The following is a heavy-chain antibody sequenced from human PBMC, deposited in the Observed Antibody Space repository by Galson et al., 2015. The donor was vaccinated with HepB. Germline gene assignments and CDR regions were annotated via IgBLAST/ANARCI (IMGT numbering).Heavy chain of an antibody. D-gene: IGHD3-10*01. CDR2: INPSGGKT. V-gene: IGHV1-46*01. CDR3: ARLDYGSGSRV. Sequence: SVKVSCKASGYPFIAYYIHWVRQAPGQGLEWMGIINPSGGKTSYAQKFHGRVIVTRDPSIDTAYMELSSLTSEDTAVYYCARLDYGSGSRVWGQGTLVIVSS. CDR1: GYPFIAYY. J-gene: IGHJ4*02.